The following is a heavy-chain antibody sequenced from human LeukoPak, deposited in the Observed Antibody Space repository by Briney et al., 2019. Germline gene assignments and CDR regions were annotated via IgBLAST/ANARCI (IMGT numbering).Heavy chain of an antibody. Sequence: GGSLRLSCAASGFTFSSYAMSWVRQAPGKGLEWVSAISGSGGSTYYADSVKGRFTISRDNSKNTLYLQMNSLRAEDTAVYYCAKGPTSYDFWSGYYWGQGTLVTVSS. CDR1: GFTFSSYA. J-gene: IGHJ4*02. CDR3: AKGPTSYDFWSGYY. CDR2: ISGSGGST. D-gene: IGHD3-3*01. V-gene: IGHV3-23*01.